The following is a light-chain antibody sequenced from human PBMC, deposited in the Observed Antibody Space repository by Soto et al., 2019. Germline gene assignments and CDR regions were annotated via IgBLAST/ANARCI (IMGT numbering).Light chain of an antibody. V-gene: IGKV3-20*01. J-gene: IGKJ1*01. CDR1: QTVSSSY. Sequence: EIVLTQSPGTLSLSPGERATLSCRASQTVSSSYLAWYQQKPGQAPRLLIYGASTRATGIPGRFSGSASGTDFTLTISRLEPEDFATYYCQQYETFSGTFGPGTKVEI. CDR3: QQYETFSGT. CDR2: GAS.